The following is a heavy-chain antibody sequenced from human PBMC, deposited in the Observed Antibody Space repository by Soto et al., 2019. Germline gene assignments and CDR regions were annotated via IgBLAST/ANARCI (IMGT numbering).Heavy chain of an antibody. CDR1: GYTFTTYG. Sequence: QVQLVQSGAEVRKPGASVKVSCKASGYTFTTYGISWVRQAPGQGLEWMGWISGYDGNTNYAQKFQGRIIMTTDTSTSSVYMDLQSLISDDTAVYYCAREGEMPYYYYGLDVWGQGTTVTVS. CDR3: AREGEMPYYYYGLDV. J-gene: IGHJ6*02. CDR2: ISGYDGNT. V-gene: IGHV1-18*01. D-gene: IGHD3-16*01.